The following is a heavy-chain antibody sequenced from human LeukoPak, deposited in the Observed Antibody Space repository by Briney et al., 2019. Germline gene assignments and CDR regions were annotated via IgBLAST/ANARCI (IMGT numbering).Heavy chain of an antibody. CDR3: ARALVGAATLSY. CDR1: GYSFTTYW. Sequence: GEYLKISCKGSGYSFTTYWIAWVRQMHGKGLEWMGAIYPGDSDTRYSPSFQGQVTLSADKSISTAYLQWSSLKASDTAIYYCARALVGAATLSYWGQGTLVTVSS. D-gene: IGHD1-26*01. V-gene: IGHV5-51*01. CDR2: IYPGDSDT. J-gene: IGHJ4*02.